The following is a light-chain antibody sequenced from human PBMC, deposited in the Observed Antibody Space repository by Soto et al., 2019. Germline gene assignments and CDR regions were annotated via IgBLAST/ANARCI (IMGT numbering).Light chain of an antibody. CDR3: QQYGGSSRT. J-gene: IGKJ1*01. CDR1: HSIRNSY. CDR2: ETY. Sequence: EFVLTQSPGTLSLSPGERVTLSCRASHSIRNSYLAWYQQKRGQAPRLLIFETYRRATGIPDRFSGSGSGIDFTLTISRLEPEDFAVYVCQQYGGSSRTFGPGTKVDIK. V-gene: IGKV3-20*01.